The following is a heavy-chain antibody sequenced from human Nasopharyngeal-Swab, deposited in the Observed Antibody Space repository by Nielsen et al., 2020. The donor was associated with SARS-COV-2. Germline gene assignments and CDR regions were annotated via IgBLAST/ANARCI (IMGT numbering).Heavy chain of an antibody. J-gene: IGHJ4*02. Sequence: SETLSLTCTVSGGSISSGSYYWSWIRQPAGKGLEWIGRIYTSGSTNYNPSLKSRVTISVDTSKNQISLKLGSVTAADTAVYYCARAPAQGSGWYYFDYWGQGTLVTVSS. CDR1: GGSISSGSYY. V-gene: IGHV4-61*02. CDR2: IYTSGST. CDR3: ARAPAQGSGWYYFDY. D-gene: IGHD6-19*01.